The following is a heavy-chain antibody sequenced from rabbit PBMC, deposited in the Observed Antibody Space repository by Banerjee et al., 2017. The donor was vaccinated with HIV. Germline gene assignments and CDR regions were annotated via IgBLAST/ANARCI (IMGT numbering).Heavy chain of an antibody. CDR1: GFSFSNSYW. CDR2: IYNGDGST. CDR3: ARDRLGYSSGYAGYGYFNL. D-gene: IGHD6-1*01. V-gene: IGHV1S40*01. Sequence: QSLEESGGDLVKPGASLTLTCTASGFSFSNSYWICWVRQAPGKGLEWIACIYNGDGSTYYASWAKGRFTISKTSSTTVTLQMTSLTAADTATYFCARDRLGYSSGYAGYGYFNLWGPGTLVTVS. J-gene: IGHJ4*01.